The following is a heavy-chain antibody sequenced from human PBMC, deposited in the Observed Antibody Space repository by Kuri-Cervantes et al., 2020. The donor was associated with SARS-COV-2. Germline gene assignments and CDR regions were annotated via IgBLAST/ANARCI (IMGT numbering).Heavy chain of an antibody. V-gene: IGHV1-69*06. CDR1: GGTFSSYA. J-gene: IGHJ3*02. Sequence: SSVKVSCKASGGTFSSYAISWVRQAPGQGLEWMGGIIPIFGTANYAQKFQGRVTITADKSTSTAYMELSSLRSEDTAVYYCATPRTGYSSSWGAFDIWGQGTMVTVSS. CDR2: IIPIFGTA. D-gene: IGHD6-13*01. CDR3: ATPRTGYSSSWGAFDI.